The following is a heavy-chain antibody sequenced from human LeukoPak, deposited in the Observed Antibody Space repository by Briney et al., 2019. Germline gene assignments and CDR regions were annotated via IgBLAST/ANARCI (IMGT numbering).Heavy chain of an antibody. V-gene: IGHV3-23*01. Sequence: PGGSLRLSCAASGFTFSSYAMSWVRQAPGKGLEWVSAISGSGGSAYYADSVKGRFTISRDNSKNTLYLQMNSLRAEDTAVYYCAKISRAWSGYFQHWGQGTLVTVSS. CDR2: ISGSGGSA. D-gene: IGHD3/OR15-3a*01. J-gene: IGHJ1*01. CDR1: GFTFSSYA. CDR3: AKISRAWSGYFQH.